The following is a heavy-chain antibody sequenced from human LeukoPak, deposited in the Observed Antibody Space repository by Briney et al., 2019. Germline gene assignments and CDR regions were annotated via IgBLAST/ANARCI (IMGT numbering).Heavy chain of an antibody. V-gene: IGHV3-7*01. Sequence: GGSLRLSCAASGFTFSSYWMIWVRQAPGKGLEWVANIKQDGSEKYYVDSVKGRFTISRDNSKNTLYLQMNSLRAEDTAVYYCARVYDSSGYYPLWFDPWGQGTLVTVSS. J-gene: IGHJ5*02. D-gene: IGHD3-22*01. CDR3: ARVYDSSGYYPLWFDP. CDR1: GFTFSSYW. CDR2: IKQDGSEK.